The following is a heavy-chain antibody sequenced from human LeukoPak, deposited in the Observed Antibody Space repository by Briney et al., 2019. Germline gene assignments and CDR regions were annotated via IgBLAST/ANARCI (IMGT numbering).Heavy chain of an antibody. D-gene: IGHD5-12*01. CDR2: ISGSGGNT. J-gene: IGHJ5*02. Sequence: PGGSLRLSCAASGFTFSSYAMSWVRRAPGKGLEWVSSISGSGGNTYYAQSVKGRFTISRDNSENTLYLQMDTLRADDTALYFGAKDPYNTEVDNTNGWSAPWGQGTLVTVSS. V-gene: IGHV3-23*01. CDR3: AKDPYNTEVDNTNGWSAP. CDR1: GFTFSSYA.